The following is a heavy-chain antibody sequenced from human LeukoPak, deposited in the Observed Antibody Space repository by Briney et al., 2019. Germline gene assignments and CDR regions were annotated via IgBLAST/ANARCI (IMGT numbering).Heavy chain of an antibody. J-gene: IGHJ6*02. Sequence: SVKVSCKASGGAFSSYAISWVRQAPGQGLEWMGRIIPILGIANYAQKFQGRVTITADKSTSTAYMELSSLRSEDTAVYYCARLVRGFDYYYYYGMDVWGQGTTVTVSS. CDR3: ARLVRGFDYYYYYGMDV. CDR2: IIPILGIA. D-gene: IGHD3-10*01. CDR1: GGAFSSYA. V-gene: IGHV1-69*04.